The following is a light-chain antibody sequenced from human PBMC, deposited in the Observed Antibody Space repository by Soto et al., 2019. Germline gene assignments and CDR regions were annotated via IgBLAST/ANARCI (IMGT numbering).Light chain of an antibody. V-gene: IGKV3-11*01. Sequence: EIVLTQSPATLSLSPGERATLSCRASQSVSSYLARYQQKPGQAPRLLIYDASNRATGIPARFSGSGSGTNFPPTISSQEPEDLAVYYCQQRSNGPPVTFGQGTKVDIK. CDR2: DAS. CDR1: QSVSSY. J-gene: IGKJ1*01. CDR3: QQRSNGPPVT.